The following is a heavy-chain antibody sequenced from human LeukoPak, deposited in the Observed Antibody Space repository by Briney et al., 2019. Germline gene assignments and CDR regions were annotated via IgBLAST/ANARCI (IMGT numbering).Heavy chain of an antibody. D-gene: IGHD3-3*01. V-gene: IGHV3-66*01. J-gene: IGHJ4*02. CDR2: IYSGGTT. CDR1: GFTVSSNH. Sequence: GSLRLSCAASGFTVSSNHMSWVRQAPAKGLEWVSVIYSGGTTYYADSVKGRFTISRDNSKNTLYLQMNSLRAEDTAVYYCARGRRITIFGVIIDRYFDYWGQGTLVTVSS. CDR3: ARGRRITIFGVIIDRYFDY.